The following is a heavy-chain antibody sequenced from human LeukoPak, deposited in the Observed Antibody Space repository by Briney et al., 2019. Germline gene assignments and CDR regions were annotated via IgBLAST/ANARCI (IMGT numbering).Heavy chain of an antibody. CDR3: ATLHYDFWSGYLDP. V-gene: IGHV1-8*03. J-gene: IGHJ5*02. CDR2: MNPNSGNT. D-gene: IGHD3-3*01. CDR1: GYTFTSYD. Sequence: ASVKVSCKASGYTFTSYDINWVRQAPGQGLEWMGWMNPNSGNTGYAQKFQGRVTITRNTSISTAYMELSSLRPEDRAVYYCATLHYDFWSGYLDPWGQRTLVTVSS.